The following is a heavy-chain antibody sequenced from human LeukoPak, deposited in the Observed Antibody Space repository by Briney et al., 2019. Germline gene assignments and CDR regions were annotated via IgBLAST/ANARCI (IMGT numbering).Heavy chain of an antibody. CDR3: ARRTGKVLYYYDSSGYFDY. V-gene: IGHV3-11*06. J-gene: IGHJ4*02. D-gene: IGHD3-22*01. CDR2: ISSSSSYT. Sequence: GGSLRLPCAASGFTFSDYYMSWIRQAPGKGLEWVSYISSSSSYTNYADSVKGRFTISRDNAKNSLYLQMNSLRAEDTAVYYCARRTGKVLYYYDSSGYFDYWGQGTLVTVSS. CDR1: GFTFSDYY.